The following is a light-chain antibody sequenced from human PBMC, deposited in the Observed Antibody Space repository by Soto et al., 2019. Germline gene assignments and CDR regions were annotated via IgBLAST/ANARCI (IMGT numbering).Light chain of an antibody. CDR1: QSVSSY. V-gene: IGKV3-11*01. CDR2: DAS. CDR3: QQRGNWPVLT. J-gene: IGKJ4*01. Sequence: EIVLTQSPATLSLSPGERATLSCRSSQSVSSYLAWYQQKPGQAPRLLIYDASNRATGIPARFSGSASGTDFTLTISSLEPEDYAVYYCQQRGNWPVLTFGGGTKVEIK.